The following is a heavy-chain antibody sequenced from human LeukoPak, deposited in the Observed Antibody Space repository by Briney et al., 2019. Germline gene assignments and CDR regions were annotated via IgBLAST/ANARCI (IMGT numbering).Heavy chain of an antibody. D-gene: IGHD4-23*01. CDR2: ISSSGSTI. CDR3: ATEPNSYFDY. J-gene: IGHJ4*02. V-gene: IGHV3-48*03. CDR1: GFTFSRYE. Sequence: SGGSLILSCADSGFTFSRYEMNWVRQAPGKGLEWVSYISSSGSTIYYADSVKGRFTISRDNAKNSLYLQMNSLRAEDTAVYYCATEPNSYFDYWGQGTLVTVSS.